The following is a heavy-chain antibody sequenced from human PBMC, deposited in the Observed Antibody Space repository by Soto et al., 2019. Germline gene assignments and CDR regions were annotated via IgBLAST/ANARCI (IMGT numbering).Heavy chain of an antibody. CDR3: ARVAAAHYFDY. V-gene: IGHV3-21*01. D-gene: IGHD6-13*01. J-gene: IGHJ4*02. Sequence: GGSLRLSCAASGFTFSSYSMNWVRQAPGKGLEWVSSISSSSSYIYYADSVKGRFTISRDNAKNSLYLQMNTLSADDTAVYYCARVAAAHYFDYWGQGTLVTVSS. CDR1: GFTFSSYS. CDR2: ISSSSSYI.